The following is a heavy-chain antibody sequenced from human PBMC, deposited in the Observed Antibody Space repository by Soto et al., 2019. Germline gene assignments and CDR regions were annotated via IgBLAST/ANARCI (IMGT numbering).Heavy chain of an antibody. V-gene: IGHV3-23*01. J-gene: IGHJ4*01. Sequence: GGSLRLSCAASGFTFSSYGMHWVRQAPGKGLEWVSAISSSGGATYYADSVKGRFTISRDHSKNTLFLQMSSLRAEDTAFYYCAKGSASTRPYYFDYWGQGTLVTVSS. CDR2: ISSSGGAT. D-gene: IGHD6-6*01. CDR1: GFTFSSYG. CDR3: AKGSASTRPYYFDY.